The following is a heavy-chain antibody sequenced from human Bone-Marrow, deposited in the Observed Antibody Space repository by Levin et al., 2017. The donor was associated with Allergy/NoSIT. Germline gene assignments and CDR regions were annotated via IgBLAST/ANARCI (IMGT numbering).Heavy chain of an antibody. CDR3: ATLRDYFYGMDV. J-gene: IGHJ6*02. CDR2: IYPGDSDT. D-gene: IGHD4-17*01. CDR1: GYTFTTYW. Sequence: GESLKISCKGSGYTFTTYWIAWVRQMPGKGLEWMGIIYPGDSDTRYSPSFQGQVTISADKSISTAYLQWSSLDASDTAMYFCATLRDYFYGMDVWGQGTPVTVSS. V-gene: IGHV5-51*01.